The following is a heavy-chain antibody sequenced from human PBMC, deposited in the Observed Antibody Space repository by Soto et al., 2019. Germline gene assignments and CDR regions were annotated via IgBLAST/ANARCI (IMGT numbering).Heavy chain of an antibody. D-gene: IGHD3-9*01. CDR2: IHYRGDT. CDR3: ARLPTGYPNGFDP. J-gene: IGHJ5*02. Sequence: QVQLQGSGPGLVRPSETLSLTCTVSGASISTNHHNWAWVRQPPGKGLEWMGNIHYRGDTYFNPSLGSRLSMSVDTSKTQFSLKLTSVTAADTAVYYCARLPTGYPNGFDPWGQGTLVTVSS. CDR1: GASISTNHHN. V-gene: IGHV4-39*01.